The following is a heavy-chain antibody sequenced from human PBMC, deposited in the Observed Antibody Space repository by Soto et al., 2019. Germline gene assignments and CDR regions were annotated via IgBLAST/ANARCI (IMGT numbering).Heavy chain of an antibody. Sequence: QVQLQESGPRLVKPSATLSLTCTVSGGSITSSYWSWIRRPPGKGLEWIAYIYDTGISGYTPSTSYNPSLKRRITMSVDTSKSQFSLKLTSVPAADTAVYYCARGEDAFFYYGLDVWGQGITVTVSS. CDR2: IYDTGISGYTPST. CDR3: ARGEDAFFYYGLDV. CDR1: GGSITSSY. J-gene: IGHJ6*02. V-gene: IGHV4-59*01.